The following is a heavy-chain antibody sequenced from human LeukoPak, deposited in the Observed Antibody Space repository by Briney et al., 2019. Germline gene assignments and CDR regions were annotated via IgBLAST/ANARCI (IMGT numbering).Heavy chain of an antibody. D-gene: IGHD5-18*01. CDR3: ARGGPLRRGVDTASLYMDV. Sequence: GGSLRLSCAASGFTFSSHWMSWVRQAPGKGLEGVANIKQDGSEKYYVDSVKGRFTISRDNAKNSLYLQMNSLRAEDTAVYYCARGGPLRRGVDTASLYMDVWGKGTTVTVSS. CDR1: GFTFSSHW. CDR2: IKQDGSEK. J-gene: IGHJ6*03. V-gene: IGHV3-7*01.